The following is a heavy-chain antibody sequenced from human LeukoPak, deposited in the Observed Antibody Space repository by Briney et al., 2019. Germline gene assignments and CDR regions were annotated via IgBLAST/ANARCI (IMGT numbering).Heavy chain of an antibody. J-gene: IGHJ4*02. Sequence: SETLSLTCTVSGGSISSYYWSWIRQPPGKGLEWIGYIYYSGSTNYNPSLKSRVTISVDTSKNQFSLKLSSVTAADTAVYYCASHPHYYGSGSYYPSDYWGQGTLVTVSS. CDR2: IYYSGST. CDR3: ASHPHYYGSGSYYPSDY. V-gene: IGHV4-59*08. D-gene: IGHD3-10*01. CDR1: GGSISSYY.